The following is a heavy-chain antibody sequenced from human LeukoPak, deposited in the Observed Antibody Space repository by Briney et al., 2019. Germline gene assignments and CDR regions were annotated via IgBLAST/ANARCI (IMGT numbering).Heavy chain of an antibody. V-gene: IGHV4-59*12. CDR3: ARDTRYCSSTSCPSEDNDAFDI. CDR1: GGSISSYY. Sequence: SETLSLTCTVSGGSISSYYWSWIRQPPGKGLEWIGYIYYSGSTNYNPSLKSRVTISVDTSKNQFSLKLSSVTAADTAVYYCARDTRYCSSTSCPSEDNDAFDIWGQGTMVTVSS. CDR2: IYYSGST. J-gene: IGHJ3*02. D-gene: IGHD2-2*01.